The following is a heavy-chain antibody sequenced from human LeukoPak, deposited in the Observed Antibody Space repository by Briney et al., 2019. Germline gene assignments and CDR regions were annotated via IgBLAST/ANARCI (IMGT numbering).Heavy chain of an antibody. D-gene: IGHD1-20*01. J-gene: IGHJ4*02. CDR1: GGDISNFKYH. V-gene: IGHV4-39*01. CDR2: IHYTGPT. CDR3: ARLINGTPGEY. Sequence: SETLSLTCAVSGGDISNFKYHWGWIRQPPGKGLEWIGSIHYTGPTYFNPSLKSRVSISLDTSKTQLSLKVTSVTAADTAVYYCARLINGTPGEYWGQGTLVTVSS.